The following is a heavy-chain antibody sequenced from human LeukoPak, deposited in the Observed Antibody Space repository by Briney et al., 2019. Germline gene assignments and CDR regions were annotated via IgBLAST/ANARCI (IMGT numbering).Heavy chain of an antibody. D-gene: IGHD3-22*01. V-gene: IGHV3-74*01. Sequence: GGSLRLSCAASGFTFSSYAMSWVRQAPGKGLVWVSRINSDGSSTSYADSVKGRFTISRDNAKNTLYLQMNSLRAEDTAVYYCARGPSTYYYDSSGQDYWGQGTLVTVSS. CDR1: GFTFSSYA. J-gene: IGHJ4*02. CDR2: INSDGSST. CDR3: ARGPSTYYYDSSGQDY.